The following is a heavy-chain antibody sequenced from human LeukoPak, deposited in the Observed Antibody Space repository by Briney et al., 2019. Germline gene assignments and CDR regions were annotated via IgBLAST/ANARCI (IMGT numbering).Heavy chain of an antibody. J-gene: IGHJ4*02. V-gene: IGHV4-59*12. Sequence: SETLSLTCTVSGGSISSYYWSWIRQPPGKGLEWIGYIYYSGSTKYNPSLKSRVTISVDTSKKQFSLKLSSVTAADTAVYYCAREWNGYDSGSYMFDYWGQGTLVTVSS. CDR1: GGSISSYY. CDR3: AREWNGYDSGSYMFDY. D-gene: IGHD3-10*01. CDR2: IYYSGST.